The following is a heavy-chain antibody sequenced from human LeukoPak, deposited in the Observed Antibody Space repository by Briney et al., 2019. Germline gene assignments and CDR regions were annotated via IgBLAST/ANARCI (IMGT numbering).Heavy chain of an antibody. CDR2: ISSTSSDI. Sequence: PGGSLRLSCAASGFTFSSFTMNWVRQAPGKGLEWVSAISSTSSDIYYADSVKGRFTISRGNAKNSLYLQLNGLRADDTAVYYCARSNYGPNYLDYWGQGTLVTVSS. CDR3: ARSNYGPNYLDY. D-gene: IGHD3-10*01. V-gene: IGHV3-21*01. CDR1: GFTFSSFT. J-gene: IGHJ4*02.